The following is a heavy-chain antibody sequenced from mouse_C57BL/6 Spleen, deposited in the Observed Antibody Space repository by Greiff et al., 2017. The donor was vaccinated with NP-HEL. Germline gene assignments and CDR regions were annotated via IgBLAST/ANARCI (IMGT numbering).Heavy chain of an antibody. Sequence: QVQLQQSGPELVKPGASVKLSCKASGYTFTSYWIHWVKQRPGQGLEWIGNIIPSNGGTNYNEKFKSKATLTVDKSSSTAYMQLSSLTSEDSAVYYCARPDDDSGHWYFDVWGTGTTVTVSS. CDR1: GYTFTSYW. D-gene: IGHD2-4*01. CDR2: IIPSNGGT. J-gene: IGHJ1*03. CDR3: ARPDDDSGHWYFDV. V-gene: IGHV1-53*01.